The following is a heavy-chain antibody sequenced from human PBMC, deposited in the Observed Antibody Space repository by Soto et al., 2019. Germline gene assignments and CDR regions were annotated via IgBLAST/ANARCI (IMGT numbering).Heavy chain of an antibody. Sequence: QVQLVESGGGVVQPGRSLRLSCAASGFTFSSYGMHWVRQAPGKGLEWVAVIWYDGSNKYYADSVKGRFTISRDNSKNTLYLQMNSLRAEDTAVYYCARGPGIAVADTVGYYYYYGMDVWGQGTTVTVSS. J-gene: IGHJ6*02. V-gene: IGHV3-33*01. CDR1: GFTFSSYG. D-gene: IGHD6-19*01. CDR3: ARGPGIAVADTVGYYYYYGMDV. CDR2: IWYDGSNK.